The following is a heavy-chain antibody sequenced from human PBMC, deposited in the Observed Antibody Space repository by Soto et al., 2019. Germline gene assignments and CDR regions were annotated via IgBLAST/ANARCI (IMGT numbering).Heavy chain of an antibody. CDR1: GFTFSSYG. CDR2: IWYDGSNK. D-gene: IGHD6-19*01. Sequence: QVPLVESGGGVVQPGRSLRLSCAASGFTFSSYGMHWVRQAPGKGLEWVAVIWYDGSNKYYADSVKGRFTISRDNSKNTLYLQMNSLRAEDTAVYYCARGSRYSSGWYEHYYYYGMDVWGQGTTVTVSS. CDR3: ARGSRYSSGWYEHYYYYGMDV. V-gene: IGHV3-33*01. J-gene: IGHJ6*02.